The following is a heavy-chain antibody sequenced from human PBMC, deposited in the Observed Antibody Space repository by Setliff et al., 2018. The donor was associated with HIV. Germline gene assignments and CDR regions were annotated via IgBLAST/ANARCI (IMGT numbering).Heavy chain of an antibody. Sequence: SATVSCKASGYTFTGYFIHWVRQAPGQGLEWMGRIIPNSAGTNYAQKFQGRVTMTRDTSISTAYMELSRLRSDDPAVYYCASKVYCTNGVCLDAFDIWGQGTMVTVSS. CDR1: GYTFTGYF. CDR2: IIPNSAGT. D-gene: IGHD2-8*01. J-gene: IGHJ3*02. CDR3: ASKVYCTNGVCLDAFDI. V-gene: IGHV1-2*06.